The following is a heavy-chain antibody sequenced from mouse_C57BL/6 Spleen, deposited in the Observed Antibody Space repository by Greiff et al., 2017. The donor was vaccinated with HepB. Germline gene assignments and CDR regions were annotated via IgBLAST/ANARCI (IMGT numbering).Heavy chain of an antibody. D-gene: IGHD1-1*01. CDR2: IDPSDSET. CDR1: GYTFTSYW. CDR3: ARKVITTGYFDY. V-gene: IGHV1-52*01. Sequence: VQLQQPGAELVRPGSSVKLSCKASGYTFTSYWMHWVKQRPIQGLEWIGNIDPSDSETHYNQKFKDKATLTVDKSSSTAYMQLSSLTSEDSAVYYCARKVITTGYFDYWGQGTTLTVSS. J-gene: IGHJ2*01.